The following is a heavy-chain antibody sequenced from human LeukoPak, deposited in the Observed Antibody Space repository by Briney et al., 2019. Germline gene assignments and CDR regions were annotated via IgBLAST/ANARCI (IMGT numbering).Heavy chain of an antibody. CDR2: INSDGSST. V-gene: IGHV3-74*01. CDR3: ARASYADPYCGGDCYSGWYFDL. Sequence: GGSLRLSCAASGFTFSSYWMHWVRQAPGKGLVWVSRINSDGSSTSYADSVKGRFTISSDNAKHTLYLQMNIMRADDTAVYYCARASYADPYCGGDCYSGWYFDLWGQGTLVTVSS. D-gene: IGHD2-21*02. CDR1: GFTFSSYW. J-gene: IGHJ2*01.